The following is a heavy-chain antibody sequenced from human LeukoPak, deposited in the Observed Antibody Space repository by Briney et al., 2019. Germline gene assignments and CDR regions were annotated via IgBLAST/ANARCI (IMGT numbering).Heavy chain of an antibody. V-gene: IGHV3-48*03. J-gene: IGHJ5*02. CDR3: AREVGYCSGGNCYFWFDP. Sequence: GGSLRRSCAASGFTFSSFEMNWVRQAPGKGLEWLSYISSGGSDMYYADSVRGRFTISRDNTKNSLYLQMNSLRAEDTAVYYCAREVGYCSGGNCYFWFDPWGQGTLVTVSS. CDR1: GFTFSSFE. D-gene: IGHD2-15*01. CDR2: ISSGGSDM.